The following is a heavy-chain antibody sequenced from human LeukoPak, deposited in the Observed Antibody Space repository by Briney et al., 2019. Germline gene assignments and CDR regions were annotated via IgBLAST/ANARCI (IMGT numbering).Heavy chain of an antibody. CDR1: GGSISSYY. J-gene: IGHJ4*02. Sequence: SETLSLTCSVSGGSISSYYWSWIRQPPGRGLEWIGYIYYSGRTSYNPSLKSRVTISVDTSKNQFSLRLSSVTAADTAVYYCAQAGVGGWYADYWGQGTLVTVSS. D-gene: IGHD6-19*01. CDR2: IYYSGRT. V-gene: IGHV4-59*01. CDR3: AQAGVGGWYADY.